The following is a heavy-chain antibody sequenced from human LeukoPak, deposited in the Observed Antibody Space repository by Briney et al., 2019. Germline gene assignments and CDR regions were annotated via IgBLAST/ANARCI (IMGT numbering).Heavy chain of an antibody. V-gene: IGHV3-21*01. CDR1: GFTFSSYS. CDR2: ISSSSTYI. CDR3: ARGTDSGTSTRGGAFEI. J-gene: IGHJ3*02. D-gene: IGHD1-26*01. Sequence: PGESLRLSCAASGFTFSSYSMNWVRQAPGKGLEWVSYISSSSTYIYYADSVKGRYTISRDNAKNSLYMQINSLRVEETAIYYCARGTDSGTSTRGGAFEIWGQGTMVTVSS.